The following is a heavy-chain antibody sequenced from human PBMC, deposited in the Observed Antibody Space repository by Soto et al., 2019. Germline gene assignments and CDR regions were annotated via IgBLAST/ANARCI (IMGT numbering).Heavy chain of an antibody. V-gene: IGHV3-15*07. D-gene: IGHD3-10*01. CDR1: DFTFSDAW. CDR3: TTRSLYGSRTYDY. Sequence: GGSLRLSCVASDFTFSDAWMNWVRQAPGKGLEWVGRIKDRTDGGTIDYAAPVKGRFSISRDDSANTLYLQMNSLKTEDTAVYYCTTRSLYGSRTYDYWGQGTPVTVSS. J-gene: IGHJ4*02. CDR2: IKDRTDGGTI.